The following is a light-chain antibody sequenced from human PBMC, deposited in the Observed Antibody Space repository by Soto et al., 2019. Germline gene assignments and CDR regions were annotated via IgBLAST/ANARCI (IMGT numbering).Light chain of an antibody. CDR3: QQYGSSPRT. CDR2: GAS. V-gene: IGKV3-20*01. Sequence: EIVLTQSPGTLSLSPGERATLSCRASQSVSSSYLVWYQQKPGQAPRLLIYGASSRATGISDRFSGSGSGTDFTLTINSLEAEDFAVYYCQQYGSSPRTFGQGTKLEIK. J-gene: IGKJ2*01. CDR1: QSVSSSY.